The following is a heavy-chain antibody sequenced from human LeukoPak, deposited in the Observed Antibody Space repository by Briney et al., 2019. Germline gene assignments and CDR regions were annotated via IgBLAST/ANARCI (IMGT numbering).Heavy chain of an antibody. CDR2: SYSDDDK. V-gene: IGHV2-5*02. J-gene: IGHJ4*02. D-gene: IGHD6-19*01. Sequence: ESGATLALPTQTLTLTCTFSGFSLSTSGGGVGWIRQPPGKALECLALSYSDDDKSYSPSLKNRLTTSNDTSKNQVVLTMTHMDPVDTATYYCAHKPMYRGGWYVFDYWGQGTLVTVSS. CDR3: AHKPMYRGGWYVFDY. CDR1: GFSLSTSGGG.